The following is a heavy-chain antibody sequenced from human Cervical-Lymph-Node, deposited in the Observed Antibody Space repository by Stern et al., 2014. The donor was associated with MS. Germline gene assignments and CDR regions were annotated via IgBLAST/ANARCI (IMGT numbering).Heavy chain of an antibody. CDR2: IYHSGDL. J-gene: IGHJ5*01. Sequence: QLQLQESGPGLVKPSGTLSLTCGVSGRAIPTSNWWTWVSQPPGQGLVWIGEIYHSGDLNFNPSLKSRVTMSVDNAKKQISRKLTSVTAADTAVYYCARGEVTTWFDSWGPGTLVTVSS. CDR3: ARGEVTTWFDS. D-gene: IGHD4-17*01. V-gene: IGHV4-4*02. CDR1: GRAIPTSNW.